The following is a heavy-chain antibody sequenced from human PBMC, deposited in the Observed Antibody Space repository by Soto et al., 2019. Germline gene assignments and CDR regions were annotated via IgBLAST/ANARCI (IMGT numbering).Heavy chain of an antibody. CDR2: IYYSGST. Sequence: PSETLSLTCTVSGGSIDRGDYYWSWIRQPPGKGLEWIGYIYYSGSTYYNPSLKSRVTISVDTSKNQFSLKLSSVTAADTAVYYCARSIYDSSGYYLDYWGQGTLVTVSS. CDR3: ARSIYDSSGYYLDY. J-gene: IGHJ4*02. D-gene: IGHD3-22*01. V-gene: IGHV4-31*03. CDR1: GGSIDRGDYY.